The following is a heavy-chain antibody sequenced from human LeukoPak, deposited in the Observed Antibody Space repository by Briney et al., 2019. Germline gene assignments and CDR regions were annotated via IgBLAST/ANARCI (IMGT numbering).Heavy chain of an antibody. J-gene: IGHJ4*02. CDR2: IYYRGST. V-gene: IGHV4-59*01. Sequence: SETLSLTCTVSGGSINNYYWNWIRQPPGKELEWIGYIYYRGSTNYNPSLKSRVTFSVDTSKNQFSLKLNSVTAADTAVYYCARGGDYGDLRYFDYWGQGTLVTVSS. CDR1: GGSINNYY. D-gene: IGHD4-17*01. CDR3: ARGGDYGDLRYFDY.